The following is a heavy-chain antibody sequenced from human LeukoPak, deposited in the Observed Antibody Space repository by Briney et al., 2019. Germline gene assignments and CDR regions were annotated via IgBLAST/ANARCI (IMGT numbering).Heavy chain of an antibody. CDR3: AREDYKPNWFDP. D-gene: IGHD4-11*01. CDR2: ISSSGSTI. CDR1: GFTFSDYY. V-gene: IGHV3-11*01. J-gene: IGHJ5*02. Sequence: PGGSLRLSCAASGFTFSDYYMSWIRQAPGKGLEWVSYISSSGSTIYYADSVKGRFTISRDNAKNSLYPQMHSLRAEDTAVYYCAREDYKPNWFDPWGQGTLVTVSS.